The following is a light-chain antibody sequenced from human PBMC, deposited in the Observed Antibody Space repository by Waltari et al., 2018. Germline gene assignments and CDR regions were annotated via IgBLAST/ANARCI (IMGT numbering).Light chain of an antibody. J-gene: IGLJ2*01. CDR3: AAWDDSLNGVV. CDR1: SSNIGSNT. V-gene: IGLV1-44*01. Sequence: QSVLTQPPSASGTPGQRVTISCSGSSSNIGSNTVNWYQQLPGTAPKLLIYSNNQRPSGVPYRFSGSKSGTSASLASSGLQSEDEADYYCAAWDDSLNGVVFGGGTKLTVL. CDR2: SNN.